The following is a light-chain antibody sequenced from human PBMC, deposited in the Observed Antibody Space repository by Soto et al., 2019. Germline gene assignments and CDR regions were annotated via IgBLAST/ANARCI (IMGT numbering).Light chain of an antibody. CDR3: QKYNRAPWT. V-gene: IGKV1-27*01. J-gene: IGKJ1*01. CDR1: QGISNY. Sequence: DIQMTQSPVSLSASVGDRVTITCRASQGISNYLAWYQQKPGKVPKLLIYAASTLQSGVPSRFSGSGSGADFTLTISGLQPEDVATYYCQKYNRAPWTFGQGTKVEIK. CDR2: AAS.